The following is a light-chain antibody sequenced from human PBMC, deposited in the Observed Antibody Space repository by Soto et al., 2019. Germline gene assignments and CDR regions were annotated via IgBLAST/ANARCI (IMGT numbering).Light chain of an antibody. Sequence: EIVLTQSPGTLPLSPGERATLSCRASQSVSSNSLAWYQQKPGQAPRLLIYGASSRATGIPDRFSGSGSGTDFTLTISRLEPEDFAVYYCQQYGSSTQFGQGTKVDI. CDR2: GAS. V-gene: IGKV3-20*01. J-gene: IGKJ1*01. CDR3: QQYGSSTQ. CDR1: QSVSSNS.